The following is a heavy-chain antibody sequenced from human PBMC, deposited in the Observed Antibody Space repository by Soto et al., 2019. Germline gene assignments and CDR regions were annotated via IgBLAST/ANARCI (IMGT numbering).Heavy chain of an antibody. CDR2: IYYSGST. V-gene: IGHV4-59*01. CDR3: ARVTGYSSGWYLDY. J-gene: IGHJ4*02. Sequence: PPGKGLEWIGYIYYSGSTNYNPSLKSRVTISVDTSKNQFSLKLSSVTAADTAVYYCARVTGYSSGWYLDYWGQGTLVTVSS. D-gene: IGHD6-19*01.